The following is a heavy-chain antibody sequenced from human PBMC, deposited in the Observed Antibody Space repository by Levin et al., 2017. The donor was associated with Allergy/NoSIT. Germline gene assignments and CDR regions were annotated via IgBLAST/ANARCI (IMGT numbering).Heavy chain of an antibody. CDR1: GGSVSTGEYY. V-gene: IGHV4-30-4*01. J-gene: IGHJ4*02. CDR3: AREIRGRKDQSVNF. CDR2: IFYTGNT. D-gene: IGHD1-26*01. Sequence: MSSETLSLTCTVSGGSVSTGEYYWSWIRQTPGNGLEWIGYIFYTGNTYYNPSLKSRLSISIDTSKNQFSLNLTSVTAADTAVYYCAREIRGRKDQSVNFWGQGTLVTVSS.